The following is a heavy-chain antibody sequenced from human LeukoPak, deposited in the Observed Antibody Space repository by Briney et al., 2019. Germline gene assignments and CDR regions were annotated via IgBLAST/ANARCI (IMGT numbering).Heavy chain of an antibody. J-gene: IGHJ6*03. V-gene: IGHV3-7*01. CDR2: IKQDGSEK. CDR1: GFSFSTYW. Sequence: GGSLRLSCETSGFSFSTYWMAWVRQPPGKGLEWVANIKQDGSEKYYVDSVKGRFTISRDNAKNSLYLQMNSLRAEDTAVYYCARGYHYMDVWGKGTTVTVSS. CDR3: ARGYHYMDV.